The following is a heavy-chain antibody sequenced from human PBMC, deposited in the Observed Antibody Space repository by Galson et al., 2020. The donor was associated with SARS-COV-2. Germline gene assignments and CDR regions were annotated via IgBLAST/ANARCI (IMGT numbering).Heavy chain of an antibody. D-gene: IGHD7-27*01. Sequence: ALHGESLKISCAASGFTFSSYWMHWVRQAPGKGLVWVSRIYSEGSSTSYADSVKGRFTISGDNAKNTLYLQMNSLRAEDWAVYYCARGDMGNDYFDYWGQGTLVTVSS. V-gene: IGHV3-74*01. J-gene: IGHJ4*02. CDR2: IYSEGSST. CDR1: GFTFSSYW. CDR3: ARGDMGNDYFDY.